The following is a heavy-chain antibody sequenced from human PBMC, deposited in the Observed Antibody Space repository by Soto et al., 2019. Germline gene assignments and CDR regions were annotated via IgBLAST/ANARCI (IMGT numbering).Heavy chain of an antibody. CDR3: ASRPPGSCTINSCPFDF. J-gene: IGHJ4*02. CDR1: GITVSSSY. D-gene: IGHD2-2*01. V-gene: IGHV3-66*01. Sequence: GGSLRLSCAASGITVSSSYMSWVRQAPGKGLDWVSVIYSGGSTYYADSVKGRFTISRDNSKNTLFLQMNSLRVEDTAVYYCASRPPGSCTINSCPFDFWGQGTLVTVSS. CDR2: IYSGGST.